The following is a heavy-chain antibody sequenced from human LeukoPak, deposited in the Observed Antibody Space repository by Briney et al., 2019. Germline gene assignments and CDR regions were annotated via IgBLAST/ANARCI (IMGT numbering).Heavy chain of an antibody. Sequence: SETLSLTCTVSGDSISSGTYYWGWIRQPPGKGLEWIGSISYSGSTYYNPSLKSRVTISRDTSKNQFSLKLTSVTAADTAVYYCARFYTTSQYGSGYMDVWGKGTTVTVSS. J-gene: IGHJ6*03. CDR3: ARFYTTSQYGSGYMDV. CDR2: ISYSGST. D-gene: IGHD3-10*01. V-gene: IGHV4-39*01. CDR1: GDSISSGTYY.